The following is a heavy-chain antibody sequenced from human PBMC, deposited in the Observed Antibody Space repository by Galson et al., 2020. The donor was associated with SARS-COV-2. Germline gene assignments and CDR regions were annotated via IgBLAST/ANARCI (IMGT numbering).Heavy chain of an antibody. CDR2: IFDSGVT. J-gene: IGHJ4*02. CDR1: GGSISNSY. CDR3: ARALFHNGDYYFDY. Sequence: ASETLSLTCTASGGSISNSYWSWIRLPPEKGLEWIGYIFDSGVTNYNPSLKSRVTMSVDTSKRQFSLNLNSVTAADTAVYYCARALFHNGDYYFDYWGRGTLVTVSS. D-gene: IGHD2-21*01. V-gene: IGHV4-59*01.